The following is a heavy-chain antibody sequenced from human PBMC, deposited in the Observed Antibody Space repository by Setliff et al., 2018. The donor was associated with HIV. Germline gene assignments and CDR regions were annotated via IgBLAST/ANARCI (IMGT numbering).Heavy chain of an antibody. CDR3: TTLVGANPWHDDFDI. D-gene: IGHD1-26*01. Sequence: PGGSRRLSCAPSGFTFNQASMNWVRQAPGKELEWVGRVKSDRDGGTVDYAAPVKGRFTISIDDATNTLYLQMNSLKTEDTAVYYCTTLVGANPWHDDFDIWGHGTMVTVSS. CDR1: GFTFNQAS. J-gene: IGHJ3*02. V-gene: IGHV3-15*07. CDR2: VKSDRDGGTV.